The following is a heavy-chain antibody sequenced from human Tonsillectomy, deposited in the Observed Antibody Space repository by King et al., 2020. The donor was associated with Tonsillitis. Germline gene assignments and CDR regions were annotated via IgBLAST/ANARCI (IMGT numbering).Heavy chain of an antibody. CDR1: GFTFSSYA. V-gene: IGHV3-23*03. CDR2: IYSEGSRT. Sequence: VQLVESGGGLVQPGGSLRLSCAASGFTFSSYAMNWVRQAPGKGLEWVSIIYSEGSRTYYADSVKGRFTISRDNSKNTLYLQMNSLRADDTAIYYCAKDHYDSSGYLDYWGQGTLVTVSS. J-gene: IGHJ4*02. CDR3: AKDHYDSSGYLDY. D-gene: IGHD3-22*01.